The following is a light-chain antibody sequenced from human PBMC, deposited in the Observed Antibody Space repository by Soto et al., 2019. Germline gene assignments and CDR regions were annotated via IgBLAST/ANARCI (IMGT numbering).Light chain of an antibody. CDR1: SSDVGSYNL. V-gene: IGLV2-23*02. CDR3: CSYAGSSTLV. CDR2: EVS. Sequence: QSVLTQPASVSGSPGQSIPISCTGTSSDVGSYNLVSWYQQHPGKAPKLMIYEVSKRPSGVSNRFSGSKSGDTASLTISGLQAEDEADYYCCSYAGSSTLVFGGGTQLTVL. J-gene: IGLJ2*01.